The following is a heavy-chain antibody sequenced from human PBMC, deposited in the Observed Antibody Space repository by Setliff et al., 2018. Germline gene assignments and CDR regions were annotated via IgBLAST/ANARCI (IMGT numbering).Heavy chain of an antibody. V-gene: IGHV3-23*01. J-gene: IGHJ6*03. CDR3: AKRDYYDSSGYLLPYMDV. D-gene: IGHD3-22*01. CDR1: GFTFSSYA. CDR2: ISGSGGST. Sequence: GGSLRLSCAASGFTFSSYATSWVRQAPGKGLEWVSAISGSGGSTYYADSVKGRFTISRDNSKNTLYLQMNSLRAEDTAVYYCAKRDYYDSSGYLLPYMDVWGKGTTVTVSS.